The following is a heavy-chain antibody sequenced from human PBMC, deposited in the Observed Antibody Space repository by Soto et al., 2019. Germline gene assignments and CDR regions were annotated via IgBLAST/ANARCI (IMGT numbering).Heavy chain of an antibody. CDR1: GYSLTSYW. D-gene: IGHD6-13*01. CDR3: ARLPQLGPYYYYGMDV. Sequence: GESLKISCKGSGYSLTSYWISWVRQMPGKGLEWMGRIDPSDSYTNYSPSFQGHVTISADKSISTAYLQWSSLKASDTAMYYCARLPQLGPYYYYGMDVWGQGTTVTVSS. V-gene: IGHV5-10-1*01. J-gene: IGHJ6*02. CDR2: IDPSDSYT.